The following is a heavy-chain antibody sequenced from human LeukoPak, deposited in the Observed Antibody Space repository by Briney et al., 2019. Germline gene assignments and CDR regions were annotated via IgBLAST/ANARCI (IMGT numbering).Heavy chain of an antibody. CDR3: ARRYCSDITCFRTYRYFDL. CDR1: GFTFSSYS. Sequence: PGGSLRLSCTASGFTFSSYSMNWVRQAPGKGLEWVSSISSSSSYIYYADSVKGRFTISRDNAKNSLYLQMNSLRTDDTAVYYCARRYCSDITCFRTYRYFDLWGRGTLVTVSS. D-gene: IGHD2-2*01. CDR2: ISSSSSYI. J-gene: IGHJ2*01. V-gene: IGHV3-21*01.